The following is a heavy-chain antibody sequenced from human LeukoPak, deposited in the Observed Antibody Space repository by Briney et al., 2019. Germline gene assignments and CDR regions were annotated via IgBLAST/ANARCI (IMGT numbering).Heavy chain of an antibody. CDR1: GFTFSSHW. V-gene: IGHV3-7*01. D-gene: IGHD4-17*01. CDR3: ARGPDFVDRLDYFDY. J-gene: IGHJ4*02. CDR2: IKQDASQ. Sequence: GGSLRLSCAASGFTFSSHWMGWVRQAPGKGLEWVANIKQDASQYYVDSVRGRFIISRDNAKNSLSLQMNSLRLEDTAVYYCARGPDFVDRLDYFDYWGQGTLVTVSS.